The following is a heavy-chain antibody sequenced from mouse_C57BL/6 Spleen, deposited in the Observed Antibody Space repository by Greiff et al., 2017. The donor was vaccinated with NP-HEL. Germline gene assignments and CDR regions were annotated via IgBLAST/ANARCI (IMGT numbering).Heavy chain of an antibody. CDR3: TRAYDGYYVGYFDV. Sequence: QVQLQQSGAELVRPGASVTLSCKASGYTFTDYEMHWVKQTPVHGLEWIGAIDPETGGTAYNQKFKGKAILTADKSSSTAYMELRSLTSEDSAVYYCTRAYDGYYVGYFDVWGTGTTVTVSS. CDR1: GYTFTDYE. D-gene: IGHD2-3*01. CDR2: IDPETGGT. J-gene: IGHJ1*03. V-gene: IGHV1-15*01.